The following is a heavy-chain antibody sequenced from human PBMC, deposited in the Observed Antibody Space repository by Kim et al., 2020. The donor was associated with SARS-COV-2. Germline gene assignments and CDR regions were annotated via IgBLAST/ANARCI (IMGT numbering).Heavy chain of an antibody. CDR3: ARSPAGYSSSWYDLDWYFDL. CDR1: GGTFSSYA. Sequence: SVKVSCKASGGTFSSYAISWVRQAPGQGLEWMGGIIPIFGTANYAQKFQGRVTITADESTSTAYMELSSLRSEDTAVYYCARSPAGYSSSWYDLDWYFDLWGRGTLVTVSS. CDR2: IIPIFGTA. D-gene: IGHD6-13*01. J-gene: IGHJ2*01. V-gene: IGHV1-69*13.